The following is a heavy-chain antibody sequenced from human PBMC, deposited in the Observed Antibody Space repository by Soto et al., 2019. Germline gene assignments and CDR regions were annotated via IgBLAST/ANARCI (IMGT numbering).Heavy chain of an antibody. V-gene: IGHV4-34*01. CDR3: ARGQIVVVPAATSYYYYYYGMDV. D-gene: IGHD2-2*01. Sequence: PSETLSLTCAVYGGSFSGYYWSWIRQPPGKGLEWIGEINHSGSTNYNPSLKSRVTISVDTSKNQFSLKLSSVTAADTAVYYCARGQIVVVPAATSYYYYYYGMDVWGQGTTVTVSS. J-gene: IGHJ6*02. CDR1: GGSFSGYY. CDR2: INHSGST.